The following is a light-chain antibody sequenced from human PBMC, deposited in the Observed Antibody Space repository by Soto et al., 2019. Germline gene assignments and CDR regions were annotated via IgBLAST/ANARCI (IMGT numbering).Light chain of an antibody. Sequence: EIVLTQSPGTLSLSPGDRATLSCRASQSVSSSDLAWYQQKPGQAPRLLIYGASTRATGIPDRFSGSGSGTELTLTISRLEPEDFAVYYCQQYGGSPLYTFGQGTKLEIK. CDR1: QSVSSSD. CDR3: QQYGGSPLYT. J-gene: IGKJ2*01. V-gene: IGKV3-20*01. CDR2: GAS.